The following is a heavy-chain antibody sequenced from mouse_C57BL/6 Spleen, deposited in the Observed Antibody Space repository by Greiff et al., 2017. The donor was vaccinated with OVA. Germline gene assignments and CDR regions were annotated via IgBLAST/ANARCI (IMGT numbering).Heavy chain of an antibody. J-gene: IGHJ3*01. CDR3: ARWGWTTGFAY. CDR2: IDPSDSET. Sequence: QVQLQQPGAELVRPGSSVKLSCKASGYTFTSYWMHWVKQRPIQGLEWIGNIDPSDSETHYNQKFKDKATLTVDKSSSTAYMQLSSLTSEDSAVYYCARWGWTTGFAYWGQGTLVTVSA. CDR1: GYTFTSYW. V-gene: IGHV1-52*01. D-gene: IGHD1-1*01.